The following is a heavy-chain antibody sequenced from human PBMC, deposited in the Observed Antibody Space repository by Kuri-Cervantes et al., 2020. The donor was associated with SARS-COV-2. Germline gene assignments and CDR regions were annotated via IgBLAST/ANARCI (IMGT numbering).Heavy chain of an antibody. Sequence: ASVKVSCKVSGYTLTELSMHWVRQAPGKGLEWMGGFDPEDGETIYAQKFQGRVTMTRDTSTSTVYMELSSLRSEDTAVYYCARGLYYYGSGSYYGTEGVPVGIDYWGQGTLVTVSS. D-gene: IGHD3-10*01. J-gene: IGHJ4*02. CDR2: FDPEDGET. V-gene: IGHV1-24*01. CDR1: GYTLTELS. CDR3: ARGLYYYGSGSYYGTEGVPVGIDY.